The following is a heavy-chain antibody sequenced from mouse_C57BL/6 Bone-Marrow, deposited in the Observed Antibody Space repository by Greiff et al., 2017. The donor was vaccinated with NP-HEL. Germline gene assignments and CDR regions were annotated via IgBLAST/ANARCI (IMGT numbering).Heavy chain of an antibody. Sequence: VQLQQPGAELVRPGASVTLSCKASGYTFTDYEMHWVKQTPVHGLEWIGAIDPETGGTAYNQKFKGKATLTADKSSSTAYMELRSLTSEDSAVYYCTTKYSNLFAFWGGAKLVAVSA. V-gene: IGHV1-15*01. J-gene: IGHJ3*01. CDR2: IDPETGGT. D-gene: IGHD2-5*01. CDR1: GYTFTDYE. CDR3: TTKYSNLFAF.